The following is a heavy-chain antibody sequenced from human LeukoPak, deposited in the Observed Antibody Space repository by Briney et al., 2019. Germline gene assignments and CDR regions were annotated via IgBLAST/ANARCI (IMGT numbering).Heavy chain of an antibody. CDR1: GGSFSGYY. CDR3: ARGPHYYDSSGYLTTEYFQH. D-gene: IGHD3-22*01. Sequence: SETLSLTCAVYGGSFSGYYWCWIRQPPGKGLEWIGEINHSGSTNYNPSLKSRVTISVDTSKNQFSLKLSSVTAADTAVYYCARGPHYYDSSGYLTTEYFQHWGQGTLVTVSS. J-gene: IGHJ1*01. CDR2: INHSGST. V-gene: IGHV4-34*01.